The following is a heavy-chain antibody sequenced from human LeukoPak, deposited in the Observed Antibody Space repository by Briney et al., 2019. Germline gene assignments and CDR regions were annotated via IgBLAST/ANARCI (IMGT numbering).Heavy chain of an antibody. CDR3: ARDRGLRYFDGAFDY. V-gene: IGHV1-18*01. CDR1: GYTFTSYG. D-gene: IGHD3-9*01. J-gene: IGHJ4*02. Sequence: ASVKVSCKASGYTFTSYGISWVRQAPGQGLEWMGWISAYNGNTNYAQKLQGRVTMTTDTSTSTAYMELRSLRSDDTAVYYCARDRGLRYFDGAFDYWGQGTLVTVSS. CDR2: ISAYNGNT.